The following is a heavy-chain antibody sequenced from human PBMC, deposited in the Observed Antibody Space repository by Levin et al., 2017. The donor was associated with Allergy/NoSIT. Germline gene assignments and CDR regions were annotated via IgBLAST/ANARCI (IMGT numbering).Heavy chain of an antibody. CDR2: ISYDGSNK. Sequence: PGGSLRLSCAASGFTFSSYAMHWVRQAPGKGLEWVAVISYDGSNKYYADSVKGRFTISRDNSKNTLYLQMNSLRAEDTAVYYCARDFKGVYSGSSGSLFDYWGQGTLVTVSS. CDR1: GFTFSSYA. V-gene: IGHV3-30*04. D-gene: IGHD1-26*01. J-gene: IGHJ4*02. CDR3: ARDFKGVYSGSSGSLFDY.